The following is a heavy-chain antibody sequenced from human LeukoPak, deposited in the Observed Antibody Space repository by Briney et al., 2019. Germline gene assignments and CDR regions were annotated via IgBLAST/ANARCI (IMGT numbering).Heavy chain of an antibody. CDR1: GYTFTGYY. Sequence: ASVKVSCKASGYTFTGYYMHWVRQAPGQGLEWMGWISAYNGNTNYAQKLQGRVTMTTDTSTSTAYMELRSLRSDDTAVYYCARSYYDSSGQDYWGQGTLVTVSS. V-gene: IGHV1-18*04. J-gene: IGHJ4*02. CDR3: ARSYYDSSGQDY. CDR2: ISAYNGNT. D-gene: IGHD3-22*01.